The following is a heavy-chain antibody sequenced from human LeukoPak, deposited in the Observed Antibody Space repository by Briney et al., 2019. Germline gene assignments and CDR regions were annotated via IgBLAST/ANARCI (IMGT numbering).Heavy chain of an antibody. V-gene: IGHV3-7*01. CDR3: ARGTAGMDV. Sequence: GGSLRLSCAVSGFTFSHYWVNWVCQAPGKGLEWVANIKEDGSEKSYVDSVRGRFIISRDNSKNTLYLQMNSLRAGDTAVYYCARGTAGMDVWGQGTTVTVSS. CDR2: IKEDGSEK. J-gene: IGHJ6*02. CDR1: GFTFSHYW.